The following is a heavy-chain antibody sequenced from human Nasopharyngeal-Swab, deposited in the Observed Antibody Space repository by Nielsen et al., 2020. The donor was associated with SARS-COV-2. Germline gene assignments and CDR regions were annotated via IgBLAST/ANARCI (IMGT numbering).Heavy chain of an antibody. J-gene: IGHJ4*02. CDR1: GFTFDDYA. V-gene: IGHV3-9*01. Sequence: SLKISCAASGFTFDDYAMHWVRQAPGKGLEWVSGISWNSGSIGYADSVKGRSTISRDNAKNSLYLQMNSLRAEDTALYYCAKDIGGYYYDSRGFDYWGQGTLVTVSS. D-gene: IGHD3-22*01. CDR2: ISWNSGSI. CDR3: AKDIGGYYYDSRGFDY.